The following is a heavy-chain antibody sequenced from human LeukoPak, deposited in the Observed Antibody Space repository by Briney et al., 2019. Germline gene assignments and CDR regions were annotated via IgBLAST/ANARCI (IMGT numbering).Heavy chain of an antibody. D-gene: IGHD5/OR15-5a*01. CDR2: IFYSGGT. Sequence: SETLSLTCTVSGGSIGGSTYSWGWVRQPPGKGLEWIGSIFYSGGTYYNPSLKSRVTISVDASKNQFSPKLSSVTAADTAVYYCEGSKTSFDYWGQGTLVTVSS. V-gene: IGHV4-39*01. CDR1: GGSIGGSTYS. CDR3: EGSKTSFDY. J-gene: IGHJ4*02.